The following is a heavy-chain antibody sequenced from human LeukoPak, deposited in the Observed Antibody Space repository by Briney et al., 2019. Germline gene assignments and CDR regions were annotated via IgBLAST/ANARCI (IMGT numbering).Heavy chain of an antibody. D-gene: IGHD3-22*01. CDR3: ASSLHYYDSNY. CDR2: IRTTAEGAKYA. Sequence: GGSLRLSCATSGFSFTDYPMNWVRQAPGKGLEWISNIRTTAEGAKYAYYADSVKGRFTISRDNAKHSLYLQMNSLRAEDTAIYYCASSLHYYDSNYWGQGTLVTVSS. V-gene: IGHV3-11*03. CDR1: GFSFTDYP. J-gene: IGHJ4*02.